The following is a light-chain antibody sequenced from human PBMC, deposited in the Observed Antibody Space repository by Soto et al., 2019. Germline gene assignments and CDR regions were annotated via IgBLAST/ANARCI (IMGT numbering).Light chain of an antibody. V-gene: IGLV2-14*03. J-gene: IGLJ1*01. CDR2: DVR. CDR1: SSDVGGYNY. Sequence: QSALTQPASVSGSPGQSITISCTGTSSDVGGYNYVSWYQQHPGKAPKLMIYDVRNRPSGVSNRFSGSKSVNTASLTISGLHAEDEADYYCSSYTTISTYVFGTGPKLTVL. CDR3: SSYTTISTYV.